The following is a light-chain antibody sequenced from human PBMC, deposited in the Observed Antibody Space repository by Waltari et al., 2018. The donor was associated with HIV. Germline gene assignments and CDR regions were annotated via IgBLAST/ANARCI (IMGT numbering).Light chain of an antibody. CDR3: AAWDDSLSGRV. CDR1: GSNLGSNY. Sequence: QSVLTQPPSASGTPGQRVTISCSGSGSNLGSNYVYWYQELPGTAPRLLIYRNNQRPSGVPDRFSGSKSGTSASLAISSLRSEDEADYYCAAWDDSLSGRVFGGGTKVTVL. V-gene: IGLV1-47*01. CDR2: RNN. J-gene: IGLJ2*01.